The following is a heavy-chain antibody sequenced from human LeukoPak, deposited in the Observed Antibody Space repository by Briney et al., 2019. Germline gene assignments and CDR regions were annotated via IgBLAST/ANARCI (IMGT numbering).Heavy chain of an antibody. CDR2: IKHDGSET. D-gene: IGHD3-3*01. CDR3: ATNDVLSGYYTFAY. J-gene: IGHJ4*02. V-gene: IGHV3-7*02. Sequence: PGGSLRLSCAASGFTFSSTWMSWVRQAPGKGLEWVANIKHDGSETNYVDSVKGRFTISRDNAKNSLHLQMNSLRVEDTAVYYCATNDVLSGYYTFAYWGQGTLVTVSS. CDR1: GFTFSSTW.